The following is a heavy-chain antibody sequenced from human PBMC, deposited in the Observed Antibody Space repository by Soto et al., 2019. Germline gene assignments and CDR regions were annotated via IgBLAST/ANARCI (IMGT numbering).Heavy chain of an antibody. J-gene: IGHJ5*02. Sequence: SETLSLTCAVYGGSFSGYYWSWIRQPPGKGLEWIGEINHSGSTNYNPSLKSRVTISVDTSKNQFSLKLSSVTAADTAVYYCARGSPRLWFGELPNNNWFAPWGQGTLVTVSS. CDR1: GGSFSGYY. D-gene: IGHD3-10*01. CDR3: ARGSPRLWFGELPNNNWFAP. CDR2: INHSGST. V-gene: IGHV4-34*01.